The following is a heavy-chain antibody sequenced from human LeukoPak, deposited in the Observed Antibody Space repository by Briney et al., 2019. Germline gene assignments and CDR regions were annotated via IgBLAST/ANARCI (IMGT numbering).Heavy chain of an antibody. V-gene: IGHV3-74*01. CDR1: GLTFRTTW. J-gene: IGHJ4*02. Sequence: GGSLRLSSATSGLTFRTTWMHWVRQAPGKGLMWVSRMNGEGTTIDYADSVKGRFTVSRDYAKNTLFLQMNNLRTEDTALYFCATARNFRFEYWGQGSLVIVSA. CDR2: MNGEGTTI. CDR3: ATARNFRFEY. D-gene: IGHD1-7*01.